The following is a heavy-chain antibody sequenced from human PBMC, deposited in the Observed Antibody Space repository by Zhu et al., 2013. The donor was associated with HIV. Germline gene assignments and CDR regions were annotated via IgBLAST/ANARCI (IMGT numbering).Heavy chain of an antibody. V-gene: IGHV1-24*01. D-gene: IGHD3-10*01. CDR2: FDPEDGET. J-gene: IGHJ6*02. CDR3: AREHGSGTQYYYGMDV. CDR1: GYTFTSYY. Sequence: QVHLVQSGAEVKKPGASVKVSCKASGYTFTSYYIHWVRQAPGQGLEWMGGFDPEDGETIYAQKFQGRVTMTEDTSTDTAYMELSSLRSEDTAVYYCAREHGSGTQYYYGMDVWGQGTTATVSS.